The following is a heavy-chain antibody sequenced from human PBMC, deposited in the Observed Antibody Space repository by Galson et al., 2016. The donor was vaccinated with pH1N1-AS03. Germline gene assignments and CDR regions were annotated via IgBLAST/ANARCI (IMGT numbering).Heavy chain of an antibody. D-gene: IGHD6-19*01. J-gene: IGHJ6*02. CDR1: GFPFSGYW. Sequence: SLRLSCAASGFPFSGYWMTWVRQAAGKGLEWVAGIKQDGSDKPYVGSVRGGFTISKANPKNSLYLQMNSLRPEDPAVYYCAKAVAGSLNLYYYYGADVWGQGTTVTVSS. V-gene: IGHV3-7*03. CDR3: AKAVAGSLNLYYYYGADV. CDR2: IKQDGSDK.